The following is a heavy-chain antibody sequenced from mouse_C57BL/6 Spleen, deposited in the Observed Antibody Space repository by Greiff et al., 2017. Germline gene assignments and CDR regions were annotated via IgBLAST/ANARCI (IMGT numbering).Heavy chain of an antibody. CDR3: TIEGLVRLDY. Sequence: EVQLQQSGAELVRPGASVKLSCTASGFNIKDDYMHWVKQRPEQGLEWIGWIDPENGDTEYASKFQGKATITADTSSNTAYLQLSSLTSEDTAVYYCTIEGLVRLDYWGQGTSVTVSS. V-gene: IGHV14-4*01. CDR1: GFNIKDDY. D-gene: IGHD3-3*01. J-gene: IGHJ4*01. CDR2: IDPENGDT.